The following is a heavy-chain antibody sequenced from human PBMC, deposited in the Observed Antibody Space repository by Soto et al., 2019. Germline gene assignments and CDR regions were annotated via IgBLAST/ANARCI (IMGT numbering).Heavy chain of an antibody. CDR2: ISYDGTNK. Sequence: QVQLVESGGGVVQPGRSLRLSCAASGFTFSTYAMHWVRQAPGKGLEWVAVISYDGTNKYYADSVRGRFTISRDNSKNTLFLQMNNLRAEDTAVYYCAKDGGGYNYGYVMLDKYYYVMDVWGQGTTVTVSS. D-gene: IGHD5-18*01. V-gene: IGHV3-30-3*01. CDR3: AKDGGGYNYGYVMLDKYYYVMDV. J-gene: IGHJ6*02. CDR1: GFTFSTYA.